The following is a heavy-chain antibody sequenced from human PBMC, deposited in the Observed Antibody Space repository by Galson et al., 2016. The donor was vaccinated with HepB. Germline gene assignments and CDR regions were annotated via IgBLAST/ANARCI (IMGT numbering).Heavy chain of an antibody. CDR2: INPNSGVT. J-gene: IGHJ4*02. CDR3: AREAKPYGDIDS. Sequence: SVKVSCKASGYTFSGFYIHWVRQAPGQGLEWMGWINPNSGVTTYAQKFQGRVTMTRDTSISTVYMELSSLRSDDTARYYCAREAKPYGDIDSWGQGTLVTVSS. D-gene: IGHD4-17*01. CDR1: GYTFSGFY. V-gene: IGHV1-2*02.